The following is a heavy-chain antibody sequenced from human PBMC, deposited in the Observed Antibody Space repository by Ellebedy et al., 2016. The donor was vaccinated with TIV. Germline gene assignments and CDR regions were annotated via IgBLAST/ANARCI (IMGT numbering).Heavy chain of an antibody. J-gene: IGHJ4*02. CDR3: ARETDTSGYCDY. CDR1: GYSFSSYF. V-gene: IGHV1-46*01. D-gene: IGHD3-22*01. Sequence: AASVKVSCKASGYSFSSYFIHWVRQAPRQGLEWMGIINPTGGSTRYAQKFQGRVTMTRDTSTSTVYMELRSLRSEDTAVYYCARETDTSGYCDYWGQGTLVTVSS. CDR2: INPTGGST.